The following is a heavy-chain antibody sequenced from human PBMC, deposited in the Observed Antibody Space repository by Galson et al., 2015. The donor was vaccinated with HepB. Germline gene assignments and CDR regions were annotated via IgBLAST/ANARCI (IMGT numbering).Heavy chain of an antibody. CDR1: GGSISSGGYY. CDR3: ARHGGITPYYYGSGSSGAAFDI. V-gene: IGHV4-39*01. Sequence: SETLSLTCTVSGGSISSGGYYWSWIRQHPGKGLEWIGYIYYSGSTYYNPSLKSRVTISVDTSKNQFSLKLSSVTAADTAVYYCARHGGITPYYYGSGSSGAAFDIWGQGTMVTVSS. J-gene: IGHJ3*02. CDR2: IYYSGST. D-gene: IGHD3-10*01.